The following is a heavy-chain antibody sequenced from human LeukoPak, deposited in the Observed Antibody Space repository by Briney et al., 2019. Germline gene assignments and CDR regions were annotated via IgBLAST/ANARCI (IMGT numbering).Heavy chain of an antibody. J-gene: IGHJ4*02. D-gene: IGHD2-21*02. CDR2: IGSDGGGI. Sequence: GGSLRLSCAAAGFSFNNYAMTGVRQAPGKGLEWVSVIGSDGGGIQYADSVKGRFSISRDNSKNMLYLQMNSLTTEDTAVYYCAKYAPPPTVVTRFFPYWGQGRLVTISS. V-gene: IGHV3-23*01. CDR1: GFSFNNYA. CDR3: AKYAPPPTVVTRFFPY.